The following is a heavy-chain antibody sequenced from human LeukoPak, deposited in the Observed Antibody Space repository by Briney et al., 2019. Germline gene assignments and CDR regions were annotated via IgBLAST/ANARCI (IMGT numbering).Heavy chain of an antibody. CDR2: INHSGST. D-gene: IGHD3-10*01. CDR3: ARGRRLLWFGELFDY. CDR1: VGSFSGYY. Sequence: SETLSLTCAVYVGSFSGYYWSWIRQPPGKGLEWIGEINHSGSTNYNPSLKSRVTISVDTSKNQFSLKLSSVTAADTAVYYCARGRRLLWFGELFDYWGQGTLVTVSS. J-gene: IGHJ4*02. V-gene: IGHV4-34*01.